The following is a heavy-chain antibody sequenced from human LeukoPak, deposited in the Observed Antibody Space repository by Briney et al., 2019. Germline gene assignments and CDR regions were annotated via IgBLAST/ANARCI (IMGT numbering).Heavy chain of an antibody. J-gene: IGHJ4*02. CDR3: ARVGYYYDSSGYYYYFDY. Sequence: PGGSLRLSCAAPGFTFSSYSMNWVRQAPGKGLEWVSSISIISSYIYYADSVKGRFTISRDNAKNSLYLQMNSLRAEDTAVYYCARVGYYYDSSGYYYYFDYWGQGTLVTVSS. D-gene: IGHD3-22*01. CDR2: ISIISSYI. V-gene: IGHV3-21*01. CDR1: GFTFSSYS.